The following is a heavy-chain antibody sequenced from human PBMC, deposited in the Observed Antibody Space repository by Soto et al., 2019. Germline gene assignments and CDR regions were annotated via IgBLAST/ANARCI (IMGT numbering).Heavy chain of an antibody. V-gene: IGHV4-59*01. Sequence: QVQLQESGPGLVKPSETLSLTCTVSGGCISSYYWSWIRQPPGKGLEWIGYIYYSGSTNYHPSLKSRVTISVDTSKNQFSLKLSSVTAADTAVYYCARGWGYYFDYWGQGTLVTVSS. CDR3: ARGWGYYFDY. D-gene: IGHD3-16*01. CDR2: IYYSGST. J-gene: IGHJ4*02. CDR1: GGCISSYY.